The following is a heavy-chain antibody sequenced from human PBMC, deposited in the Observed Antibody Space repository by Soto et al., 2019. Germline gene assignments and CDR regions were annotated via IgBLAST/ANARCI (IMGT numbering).Heavy chain of an antibody. J-gene: IGHJ4*02. CDR3: ARGLSSGGSCYGY. CDR1: GGSVSSGSYY. V-gene: IGHV4-61*01. D-gene: IGHD2-15*01. CDR2: IYYSGST. Sequence: QVQLQESGPGLVKPSETLSLTCTVSGGSVSSGSYYWSWIRQPPGKGLEWIGYIYYSGSTNYNPSLMSRVTISVDTSKNQFSLKLSSVTAADTAVYYCARGLSSGGSCYGYWGQGTLVTVSS.